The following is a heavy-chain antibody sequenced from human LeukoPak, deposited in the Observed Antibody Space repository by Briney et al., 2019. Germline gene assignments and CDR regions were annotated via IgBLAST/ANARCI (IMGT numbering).Heavy chain of an antibody. J-gene: IGHJ4*02. CDR3: ATAPKSEYYYGSGSYPY. D-gene: IGHD3-10*01. V-gene: IGHV1-24*01. CDR1: GGTFSSYA. CDR2: FDPEDGET. Sequence: ASVKVSCKASGGTFSSYAISWVRQAPGKGLEWMGGFDPEDGETIYAQKFQGRVTMTEDTSTDTAYMELSSLRSEDTAVYYCATAPKSEYYYGSGSYPYWGQGTLVTVSS.